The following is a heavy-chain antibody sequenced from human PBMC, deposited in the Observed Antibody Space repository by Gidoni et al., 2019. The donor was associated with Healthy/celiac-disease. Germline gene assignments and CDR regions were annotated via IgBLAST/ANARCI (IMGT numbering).Heavy chain of an antibody. CDR1: GGSISSGAYY. J-gene: IGHJ4*02. D-gene: IGHD3-10*01. Sequence: QVQLQESGPGLVKPSQTLSLTCTVSGGSISSGAYYWSWIRQPPGKGLEWIGYIYYRGSTYYNPSLKSRVTISVETSKNQFSLKLSSVTAADTAVYCCARGTITGGGAYFDYWGQGTLVTVSS. CDR2: IYYRGST. V-gene: IGHV4-30-4*01. CDR3: ARGTITGGGAYFDY.